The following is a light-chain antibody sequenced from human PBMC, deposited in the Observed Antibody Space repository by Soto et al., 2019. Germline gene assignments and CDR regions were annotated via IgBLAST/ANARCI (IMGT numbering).Light chain of an antibody. CDR1: QSVLYKSNSKNY. CDR2: WAS. J-gene: IGKJ5*01. CDR3: QQYYSLPIT. V-gene: IGKV4-1*01. Sequence: DIVMTQSPDSLAVSLGERATINCKSSQSVLYKSNSKNYLAWYQQKPGQPPKLLIYWASTRESGVPDRFSGSGSGTDFTLTISSLQAEDVAVYYCQQYYSLPITFGQGTRLEIK.